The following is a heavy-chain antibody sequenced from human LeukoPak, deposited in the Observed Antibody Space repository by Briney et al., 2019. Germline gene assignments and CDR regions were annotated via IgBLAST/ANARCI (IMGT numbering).Heavy chain of an antibody. CDR2: ISGRSSYI. D-gene: IGHD3-3*01. V-gene: IGHV3-21*01. CDR1: GFTFSSYS. CDR3: ARELLRFLEWGGAFDI. Sequence: GGSLRLSCAASGFTFSSYSMNWVRQAPGKGLEWVSGISGRSSYIYYADSVKGRFTISRDNSKNTLYLQMNSLRAEDTAVYYCARELLRFLEWGGAFDIWGQGTMVTVSS. J-gene: IGHJ3*02.